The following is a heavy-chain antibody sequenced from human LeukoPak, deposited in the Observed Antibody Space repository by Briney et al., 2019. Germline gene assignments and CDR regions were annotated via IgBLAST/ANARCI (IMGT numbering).Heavy chain of an antibody. CDR3: AKDRDNWNYFSFIDY. CDR2: ISESGTGT. D-gene: IGHD1-7*01. CDR1: GLTFSNYA. J-gene: IGHJ4*02. V-gene: IGHV3-23*01. Sequence: GGSLRLSCAASGLTFSNYAMSWVRQAPGKGLEWVSAISESGTGTYYADSVKGRFTISRDNSKNTLYLQMNSLRAEDTAVYYCAKDRDNWNYFSFIDYWGQGTLVTVSS.